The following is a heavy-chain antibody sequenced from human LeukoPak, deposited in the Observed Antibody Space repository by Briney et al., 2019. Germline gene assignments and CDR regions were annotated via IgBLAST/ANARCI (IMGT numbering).Heavy chain of an antibody. CDR1: GGSISSGDYY. CDR3: ARDYGNNWFDP. D-gene: IGHD4-17*01. CDR2: IYYSGDT. J-gene: IGHJ5*02. V-gene: IGHV4-31*03. Sequence: PSQTLSLTCTVSGGSISSGDYYWSWIRQHPGKGLEWIGYIYYSGDTYCNPSLRSRVSISVDTSKNQFSLKLGSVTAADTAMYYCARDYGNNWFDPWGQGTLVTVSA.